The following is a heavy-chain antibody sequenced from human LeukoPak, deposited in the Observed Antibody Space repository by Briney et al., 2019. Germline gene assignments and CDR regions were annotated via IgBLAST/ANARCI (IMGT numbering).Heavy chain of an antibody. CDR3: ARDRGYFDWSFDY. V-gene: IGHV4-39*07. J-gene: IGHJ4*02. D-gene: IGHD3-9*01. CDR2: IYYSGST. Sequence: SETLSLTCTVSGGSISSSSYYWGWIRQPPGKGLEWIGSIYYSGSTYYNPSLKSRVTISVDTSKNQSSLKLSSVTDADTAVYYCARDRGYFDWSFDYWGQGTLVTVSS. CDR1: GGSISSSSYY.